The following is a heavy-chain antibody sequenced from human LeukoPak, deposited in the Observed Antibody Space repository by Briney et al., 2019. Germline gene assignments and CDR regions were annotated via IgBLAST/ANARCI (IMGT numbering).Heavy chain of an antibody. Sequence: GGSLRLSCAASGFTFSNYWMHWVRQAPGKGLVWVSSISSSSSYIYYTDSVKGRFTISRDNAKNSLYLQMDSLRAEDTAVYYCARGWASKAFDYWGQGTLVTVSS. CDR2: ISSSSSYI. CDR3: ARGWASKAFDY. D-gene: IGHD3-16*01. CDR1: GFTFSNYW. J-gene: IGHJ4*02. V-gene: IGHV3-21*01.